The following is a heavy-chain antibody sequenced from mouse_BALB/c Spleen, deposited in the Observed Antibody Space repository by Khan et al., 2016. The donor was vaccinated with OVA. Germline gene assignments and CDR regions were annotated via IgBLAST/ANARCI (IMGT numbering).Heavy chain of an antibody. CDR1: GYMFTSYW. D-gene: IGHD1-1*01. Sequence: QVQLQQSGAELAKPGASVKMSCKASGYMFTSYWMNWVKQRPGQGLEWIGYINPTSGYTDYNQKFKDRATLTADKSSSTAYMQLSSLTSEDSAVYYWARSGYGSLAYWGQGTLVTVSA. CDR2: INPTSGYT. V-gene: IGHV1-7*01. CDR3: ARSGYGSLAY. J-gene: IGHJ3*01.